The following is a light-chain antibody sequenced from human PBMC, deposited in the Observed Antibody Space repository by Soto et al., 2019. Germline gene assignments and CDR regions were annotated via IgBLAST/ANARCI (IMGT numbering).Light chain of an antibody. Sequence: DIQMTQSPSSLXXXXXXXXXXXXRAXQXIITYLNWYQQTPGKAPNLLIYAASSLQSGVPSRFSGSGSGTDFTLTISSLQPEDFATYYCQQSYSTPYSXGQGTKLEI. CDR2: AAS. V-gene: IGKV1-39*01. CDR1: QXIITY. CDR3: QQSYSTPYS. J-gene: IGKJ2*01.